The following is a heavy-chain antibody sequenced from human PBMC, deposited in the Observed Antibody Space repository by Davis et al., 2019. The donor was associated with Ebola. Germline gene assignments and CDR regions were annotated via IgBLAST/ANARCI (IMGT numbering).Heavy chain of an antibody. D-gene: IGHD3-16*01. CDR3: TGGITRRIPFDY. V-gene: IGHV3-11*01. Sequence: GGSLRLSCAVAGLTFSDSWMHWVRQPPGKGLEWVSYISSSGSTIYYADSVKGRFTISRDNSDNTVYLQMNSLRAGDTALYYCTGGITRRIPFDYWGQGTLVTVSS. J-gene: IGHJ4*02. CDR2: ISSSGSTI. CDR1: GLTFSDSW.